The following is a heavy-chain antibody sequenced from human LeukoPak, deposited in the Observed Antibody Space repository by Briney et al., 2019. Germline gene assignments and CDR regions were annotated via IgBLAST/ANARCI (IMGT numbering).Heavy chain of an antibody. CDR1: GFTFSSYW. CDR3: VRTGVLWWGRRVCYFDY. J-gene: IGHJ4*02. Sequence: PGGSLRLSCAASGFTFSSYWMSWVRQAPGKGLEWVANIKQDGSEKYYVDSVKGRFTISRDNAKNSLYLQLSSLRAEDTAVYYCVRTGVLWWGRRVCYFDYWGQGTLVTVSS. D-gene: IGHD2-21*01. CDR2: IKQDGSEK. V-gene: IGHV3-7*01.